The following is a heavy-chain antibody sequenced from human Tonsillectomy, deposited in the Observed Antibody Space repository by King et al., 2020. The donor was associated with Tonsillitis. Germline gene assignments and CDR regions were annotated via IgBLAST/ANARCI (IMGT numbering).Heavy chain of an antibody. CDR1: GSISGSY. CDR3: ARLDYFGSGSYWYFDL. J-gene: IGHJ2*01. Sequence: QLQESGPGLVKPSETLSLTCTVSGSISGSYWSWIRQPPGKGLEWIGYIYYSGTTNYNPSLRSRITISVDTSNNQFSLKLSSVTAADTAVYYCARLDYFGSGSYWYFDLWGRGTLVTVSS. V-gene: IGHV4-59*08. CDR2: IYYSGTT. D-gene: IGHD3-10*01.